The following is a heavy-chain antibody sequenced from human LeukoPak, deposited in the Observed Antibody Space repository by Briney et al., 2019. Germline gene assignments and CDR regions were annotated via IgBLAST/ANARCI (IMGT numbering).Heavy chain of an antibody. V-gene: IGHV3-23*01. CDR3: ASDIRTFDT. J-gene: IGHJ4*02. CDR2: ISGSGSSI. D-gene: IGHD2-21*02. CDR1: GFAFATYA. Sequence: GGSLRLSCAASGFAFATYAMYWVRQAPGKGLEWVLAISGSGSSIYSADSVRGRFTIYRDNTKNTVYLQTNRLRAMDTSIYYCASDIRTFDTWGQGTLVTVSS.